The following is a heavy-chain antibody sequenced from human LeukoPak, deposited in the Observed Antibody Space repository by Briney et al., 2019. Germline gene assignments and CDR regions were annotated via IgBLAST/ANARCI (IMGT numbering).Heavy chain of an antibody. V-gene: IGHV1-2*02. D-gene: IGHD1-7*01. J-gene: IGHJ4*02. CDR1: VYTFTGYY. Sequence: ASVNVSCKASVYTFTGYYMHWVRQAPGQGLEWMGWINPNSGGTNYAQKFQGRVTMTRDTSISTAYMELSRLRSDDTAVYYCARDNITGPTGCDYWGQGTLVTVSS. CDR3: ARDNITGPTGCDY. CDR2: INPNSGGT.